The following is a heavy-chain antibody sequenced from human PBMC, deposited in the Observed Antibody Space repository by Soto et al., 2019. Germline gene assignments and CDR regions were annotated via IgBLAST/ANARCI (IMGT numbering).Heavy chain of an antibody. D-gene: IGHD6-19*01. CDR3: ARVGRTRPLPVAGTLDSYYYGMDV. CDR2: IDWDDDK. Sequence: YGPTLGNPTPPLPLTCTFAGFSLITSGMCVSWTHHSPATGPEWLALIDWDDDKYYSTSLRTRLTISKDTSKNQVVLTMTNLDPVDTATYYCARVGRTRPLPVAGTLDSYYYGMDVWGQGTTVTVSS. CDR1: GFSLITSGMC. V-gene: IGHV2-70*01. J-gene: IGHJ6*01.